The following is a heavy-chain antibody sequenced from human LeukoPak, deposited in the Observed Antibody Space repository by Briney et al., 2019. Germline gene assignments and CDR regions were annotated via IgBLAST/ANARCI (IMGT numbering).Heavy chain of an antibody. CDR1: GFTFSSYA. D-gene: IGHD3-22*01. CDR2: ISGSGGST. Sequence: PGGSLRLSCAASGFTFSSYAMSWVRQAPGKGLEWVSAISGSGGSTYYADSVKGRFTISRDNSKNTLYLQMNSLRAEDTAVYYCAKGTYYYDSSGYYSRPDIWGQGTMVTVSS. J-gene: IGHJ3*02. V-gene: IGHV3-23*01. CDR3: AKGTYYYDSSGYYSRPDI.